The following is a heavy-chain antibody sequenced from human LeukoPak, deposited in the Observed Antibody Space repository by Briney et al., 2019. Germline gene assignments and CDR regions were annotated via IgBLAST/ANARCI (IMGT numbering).Heavy chain of an antibody. CDR1: GYTFTSYD. J-gene: IGHJ4*02. CDR2: MNPNSGNT. D-gene: IGHD2-21*01. V-gene: IGHV1-8*01. Sequence: ASVKVSCKASGYTFTSYDINRVRQATGQGLEWMGWMNPNSGNTGYAQKFQGRVTMTRNTSISTAYMELSSLRSEDTAVYYCARSTIHPGYSFDYWGQGTLVTVSS. CDR3: ARSTIHPGYSFDY.